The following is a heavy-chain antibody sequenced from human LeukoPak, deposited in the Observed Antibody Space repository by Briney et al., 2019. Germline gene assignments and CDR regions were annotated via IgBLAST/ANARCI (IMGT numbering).Heavy chain of an antibody. CDR2: ISSSGDNT. CDR1: GFTFGVSV. V-gene: IGHV3-23*01. D-gene: IGHD6-13*01. Sequence: GGSLRLSCAASGFTFGVSVMNWVRQVPGKGLEWVSGISSSGDNTYYADFVKGRFTISRDNHKNTLHLQMNGLRADDTAIYYCAKEGGYSSTWYWGQGALVTVSS. CDR3: AKEGGYSSTWY. J-gene: IGHJ4*02.